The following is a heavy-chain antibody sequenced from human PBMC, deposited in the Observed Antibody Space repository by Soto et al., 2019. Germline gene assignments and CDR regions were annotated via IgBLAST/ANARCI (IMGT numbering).Heavy chain of an antibody. CDR1: GYTFTSYD. V-gene: IGHV1-8*01. J-gene: IGHJ6*02. CDR2: MNPNSGNT. D-gene: IGHD3-22*01. CDR3: ARGYYYDSSGYLYYYYGMDV. Sequence: ASVKVSCKASGYTFTSYDINWVRQATGQGLEWMGWMNPNSGNTGYAQKFQGRVTMTRNTSISTAYMELSGLRSEDTAVYYCARGYYYDSSGYLYYYYGMDVWGQGTTVTVSS.